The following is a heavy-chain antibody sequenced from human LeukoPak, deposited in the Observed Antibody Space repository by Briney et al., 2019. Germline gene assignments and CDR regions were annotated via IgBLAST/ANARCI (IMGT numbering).Heavy chain of an antibody. CDR3: ARDRWLFIPPLFDY. J-gene: IGHJ4*02. D-gene: IGHD3-22*01. CDR2: ISAYNGNT. V-gene: IGHV1-18*01. CDR1: GYTFTSYG. Sequence: ASVKVSCKASGYTFTSYGISWVRQAPGQGLEWMGWISAYNGNTNYAQKLQGRVTMTTDTSTSTAYMELRSLRSDDTAVYYCARDRWLFIPPLFDYWGQGTLVTVSS.